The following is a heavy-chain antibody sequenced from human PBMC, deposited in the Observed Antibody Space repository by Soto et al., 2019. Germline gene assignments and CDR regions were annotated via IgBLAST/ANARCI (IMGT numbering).Heavy chain of an antibody. CDR3: AKSPGMYSSDSSGYHHYDY. Sequence: GGSLRLSCAASGVTGVTFSAAWLTWVRQSPGKGLEWVGLIKSKTSGETTHYAAPVEGRFTISRDDSESTLSLQMNNLKVEDTAVYYCAKSPGMYSSDSSGYHHYDYWGQGTLVTVPQ. D-gene: IGHD3-22*01. CDR2: IKSKTSGETT. V-gene: IGHV3-15*01. CDR1: GVTGVTFSAAW. J-gene: IGHJ4*02.